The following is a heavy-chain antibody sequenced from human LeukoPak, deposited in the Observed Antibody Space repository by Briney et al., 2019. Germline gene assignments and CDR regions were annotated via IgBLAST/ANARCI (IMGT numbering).Heavy chain of an antibody. CDR1: GYKFTGHY. V-gene: IGHV1-2*02. D-gene: IGHD6-13*01. CDR3: ARVPPRGSSQPNWFDP. J-gene: IGHJ5*02. Sequence: ASVKVSCKASGYKFTGHYLHWVRQAPGQGLEWMGWINSNNGGTNYAPKFQGRVTMTRDTSISTAYMERSSLTSDDTATYYCARVPPRGSSQPNWFDPWGQGTLVTVSS. CDR2: INSNNGGT.